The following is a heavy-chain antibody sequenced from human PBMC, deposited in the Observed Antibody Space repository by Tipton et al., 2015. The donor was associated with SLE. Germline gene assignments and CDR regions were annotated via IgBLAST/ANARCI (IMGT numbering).Heavy chain of an antibody. CDR3: AKDYNHDNADYN. Sequence: TLSLTYSVYGDSLSGQYWSWIRQPPGKGLEWIGEVFRGGSTNYSPSLESRVTITVDMSKNQFSLKLSSVTVADTAVYYCAKDYNHDNADYNWGQGTLVIVSS. CDR1: GDSLSGQY. J-gene: IGHJ4*02. V-gene: IGHV4-34*12. CDR2: VFRGGST. D-gene: IGHD4-17*01.